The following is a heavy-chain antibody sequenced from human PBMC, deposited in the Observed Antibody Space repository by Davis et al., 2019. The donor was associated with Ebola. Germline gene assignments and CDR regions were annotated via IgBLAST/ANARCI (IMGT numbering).Heavy chain of an antibody. CDR1: EYTFTAYY. V-gene: IGHV1-2*06. CDR2: INPNSGGT. D-gene: IGHD1-7*01. Sequence: ASVKVSCKASEYTFTAYYLHWVRQAHGQGLEWMGRINPNSGGTNYAQKFQGRVTMTRDTSISTAYMELSRLRSDDTAVYYCARASEELREDYWGQGTLVTVSS. J-gene: IGHJ4*02. CDR3: ARASEELREDY.